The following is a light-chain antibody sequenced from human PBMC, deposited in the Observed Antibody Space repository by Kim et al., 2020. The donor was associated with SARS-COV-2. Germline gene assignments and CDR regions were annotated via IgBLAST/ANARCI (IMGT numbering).Light chain of an antibody. J-gene: IGLJ1*01. V-gene: IGLV2-14*04. CDR3: SSYTSSSTYYV. CDR1: RSDIGGYNY. Sequence: QSLPYACPETRSDIGGYNYVSWHQRHPSKAPKLMIYDVSERPSGVSNRFSGSKSGNTASLTISGLQAEDEADYYCSSYTSSSTYYVFGTGTKVTVL. CDR2: DVS.